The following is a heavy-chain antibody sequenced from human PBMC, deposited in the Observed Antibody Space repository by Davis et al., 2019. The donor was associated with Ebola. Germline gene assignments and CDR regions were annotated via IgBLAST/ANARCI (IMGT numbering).Heavy chain of an antibody. V-gene: IGHV1-69*06. CDR2: IIPIFGTA. Sequence: AASVKVSCKASGGTFTSYAISWVRQAPGQGLEWMGGIIPIFGTANYAQKFQGRVTITADKSTSTAYMELRSLRSDDTAVYYCATENIGAFDIWGQGTMVTVSS. CDR3: ATENIGAFDI. CDR1: GGTFTSYA. J-gene: IGHJ3*02.